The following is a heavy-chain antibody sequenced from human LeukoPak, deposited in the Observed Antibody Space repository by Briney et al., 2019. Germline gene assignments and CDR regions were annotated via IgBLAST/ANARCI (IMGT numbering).Heavy chain of an antibody. CDR2: IYPDDSDI. V-gene: IGHV5-51*01. J-gene: IGHJ4*02. CDR3: ARLLTTYFDF. D-gene: IGHD4/OR15-4a*01. Sequence: GESLKISCKGSGYRFSTYWIAWVRQMPGKGLEYMGVIYPDDSDIIYSPSFQGQVTISVDRSTNTAYLQWTSLNVSDTAVYYCARLLTTYFDFWGQGALVTVS. CDR1: GYRFSTYW.